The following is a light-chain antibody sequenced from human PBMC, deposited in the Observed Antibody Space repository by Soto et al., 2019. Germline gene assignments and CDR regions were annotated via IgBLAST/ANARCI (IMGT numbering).Light chain of an antibody. CDR3: QQYNNWPPLT. CDR1: QSVSSN. CDR2: GAS. J-gene: IGKJ4*01. V-gene: IGKV3-15*01. Sequence: EIVMTQSPATLSVSPGERATLSCRASQSVSSNLAWYQQKPGQAPRLLIYGASTRATGIPARFSGSGSGTAVTHTISSLQSEDVAVYYCQQYNNWPPLTFGGGTKVEIK.